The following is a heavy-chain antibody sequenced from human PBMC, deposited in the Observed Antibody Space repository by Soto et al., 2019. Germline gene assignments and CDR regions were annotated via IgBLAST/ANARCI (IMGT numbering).Heavy chain of an antibody. J-gene: IGHJ6*02. CDR3: TRDSVMDV. CDR1: GFTFSGDS. V-gene: IGHV3-21*01. Sequence: GGSLRLSCAASGFTFSGDSMNWVRQAPGKGLEWVSSISTTSTYIYYADSVKGRFTISRDNANNSLHLQMNSLRAEDTAAYYCTRDSVMDVWGQGTTVTVSS. CDR2: ISTTSTYI.